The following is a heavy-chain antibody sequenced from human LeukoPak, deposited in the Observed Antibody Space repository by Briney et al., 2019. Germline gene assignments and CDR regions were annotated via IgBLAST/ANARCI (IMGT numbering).Heavy chain of an antibody. CDR1: GYTFTDYY. J-gene: IGHJ4*02. CDR3: AREGNGLLSKDLDY. V-gene: IGHV1-2*02. CDR2: INPHSGGS. Sequence: ASVKVSCKASGYTFTDYYIHWVRQAPGQGLEWMGYINPHSGGSSSPQKFQGRVTMTTDASISTAYMELSRLTSDDTAVYYCAREGNGLLSKDLDYWGQGTLVTVSS. D-gene: IGHD2-15*01.